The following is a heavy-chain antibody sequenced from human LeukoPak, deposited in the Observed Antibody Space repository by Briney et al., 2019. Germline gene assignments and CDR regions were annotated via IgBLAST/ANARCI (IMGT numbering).Heavy chain of an antibody. CDR1: GYSISSGYY. J-gene: IGHJ4*02. CDR3: ARLHLTYYYGSPPGSPFDY. V-gene: IGHV4-38-2*02. CDR2: IFRSGDT. Sequence: PSETLSLTCSVSGYSISSGYYWGWVRQTPGKGLEWIGSIFRSGDTHYNPSLKSRVTISVATSNTQFSLRLTSVTAADTAVYYCARLHLTYYYGSPPGSPFDYWGQGTLVTVSS. D-gene: IGHD3-10*01.